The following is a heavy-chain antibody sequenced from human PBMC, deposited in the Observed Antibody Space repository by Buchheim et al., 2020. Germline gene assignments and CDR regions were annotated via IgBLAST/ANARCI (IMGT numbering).Heavy chain of an antibody. CDR1: GGSLSASY. V-gene: IGHV4-34*01. D-gene: IGHD2-2*01. J-gene: IGHJ5*02. CDR2: INHSRNT. Sequence: QVQLQQWGAGLLKPSETLSLTCAVYGGSLSASYWTWIRQPPGKGLEWIGEINHSRNTNYNPSLKSRVTISVDTSKNQFSLNLTSVTAADTAVYYCAREYQLLWRWFDPWGQGTL. CDR3: AREYQLLWRWFDP.